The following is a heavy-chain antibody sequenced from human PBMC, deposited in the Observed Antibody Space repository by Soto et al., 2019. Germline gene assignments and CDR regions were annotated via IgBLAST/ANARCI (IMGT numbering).Heavy chain of an antibody. V-gene: IGHV1-69*12. CDR1: GGTFSNYA. Sequence: QVQLVQSGAEVKNPGSSVKVSCKASGGTFSNYAISWVRQAPGQGLEWMGGIIPIFRTPNYAQKFQGRVTLTADESTSTAYMELSSLRSEDTAVYYCATMKGGYQYYYYGMDVWGQGTTVTVSS. CDR3: ATMKGGYQYYYYGMDV. CDR2: IIPIFRTP. D-gene: IGHD3-16*02. J-gene: IGHJ6*02.